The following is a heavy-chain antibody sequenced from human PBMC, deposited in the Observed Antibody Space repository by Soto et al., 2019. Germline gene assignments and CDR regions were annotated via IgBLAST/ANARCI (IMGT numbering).Heavy chain of an antibody. CDR1: GDSISNLDYF. J-gene: IGHJ5*01. CDR3: ARGRYCLTGRCFPNWFDS. V-gene: IGHV4-30-4*01. Sequence: PSLTCSVSGDSISNLDYFWAWIRQPPGQALEYIGYIYKSATTYYNPSFESRIAISVDTSKSQFSLNVTSVTAADTAVYFCARGRYCLTGRCFPNWFDSWGQGALVTVSS. CDR2: IYKSATT. D-gene: IGHD7-27*01.